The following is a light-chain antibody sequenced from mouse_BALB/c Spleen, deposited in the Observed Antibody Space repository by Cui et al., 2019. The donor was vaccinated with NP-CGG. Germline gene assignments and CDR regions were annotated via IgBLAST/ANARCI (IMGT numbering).Light chain of an antibody. J-gene: IGLJ1*01. V-gene: IGLV1*01. CDR2: GTN. Sequence: QPVVTHASALTTSPGETVTLTCRSSTGAVTTSNYANWVQEKPDHLFTGLIGGTNNRVPGIPARFSGSLIGNKAALTITGAQTEDETIYFCALWYSNHWVFGGGTKLTVL. CDR1: TGAVTTSNY. CDR3: ALWYSNHWV.